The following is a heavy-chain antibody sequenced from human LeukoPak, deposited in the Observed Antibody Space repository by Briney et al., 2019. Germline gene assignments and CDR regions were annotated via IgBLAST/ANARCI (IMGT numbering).Heavy chain of an antibody. CDR2: ISGSGGST. CDR1: GFTFSSYA. Sequence: QPGGSLRLSCAASGFTFSSYAMSWVRQAPGKGLEWVSAISGSGGSTYYADSVKGRFTISRDNSKNTLYLQMNSLRAEDTAVYYCAKDRSELGATSGHFDYWGQGTLVTVSS. V-gene: IGHV3-23*01. CDR3: AKDRSELGATSGHFDY. D-gene: IGHD1-26*01. J-gene: IGHJ4*02.